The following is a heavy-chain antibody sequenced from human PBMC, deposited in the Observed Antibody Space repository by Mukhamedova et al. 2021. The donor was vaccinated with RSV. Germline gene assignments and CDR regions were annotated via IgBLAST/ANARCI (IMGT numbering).Heavy chain of an antibody. J-gene: IGHJ4*02. D-gene: IGHD2-2*01. Sequence: KGRFTISRDNSKNTLFLQMNSLRAEDTAVYYCARAYQMTLYWGQGALVTVSS. V-gene: IGHV3-23*01. CDR3: ARAYQMTLY.